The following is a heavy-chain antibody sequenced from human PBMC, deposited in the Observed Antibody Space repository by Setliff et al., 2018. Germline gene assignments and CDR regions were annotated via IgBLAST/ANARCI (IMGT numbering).Heavy chain of an antibody. V-gene: IGHV3-21*01. D-gene: IGHD4-17*01. J-gene: IGHJ4*02. Sequence: GGSLRLSCAASGFTFSSYSMNWVRQAPGKGLEWVSSISSSSSYIYYADSVKGRFTISRDNAKNSLYLQMNSLRAEDTAVYYCARERISGLTVTSYYFDYWGQGTLVTVSS. CDR3: ARERISGLTVTSYYFDY. CDR2: ISSSSSYI. CDR1: GFTFSSYS.